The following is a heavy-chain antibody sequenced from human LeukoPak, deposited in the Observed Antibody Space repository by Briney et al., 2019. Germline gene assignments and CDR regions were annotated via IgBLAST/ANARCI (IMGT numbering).Heavy chain of an antibody. CDR1: GFTFSSYW. CDR3: ARDQESITGDQEGYDY. D-gene: IGHD7-27*01. J-gene: IGHJ4*02. V-gene: IGHV3-74*01. Sequence: GGSLRLSCAASGFTFSSYWMHWVRQAPGKGLVWVSRINTDGSSTSYADSVKGRFTISRDNAKNTLYLQMNSLRAEDTAVYYCARDQESITGDQEGYDYWGQGTLVTVSS. CDR2: INTDGSST.